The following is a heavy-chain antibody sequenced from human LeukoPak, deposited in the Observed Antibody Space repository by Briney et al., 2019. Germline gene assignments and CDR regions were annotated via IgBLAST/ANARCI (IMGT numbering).Heavy chain of an antibody. Sequence: GGSLRLSCAASGFTFSSYGMHWVRQAPGKGLEWVSGINWNGGSPGYADSVKGRFTISRDNAKNSLYLKMNSLRAEDTALYYCARSRHSYDSSGFPHYWGQGTLVTVSS. CDR2: INWNGGSP. CDR3: ARSRHSYDSSGFPHY. D-gene: IGHD3-22*01. CDR1: GFTFSSYG. J-gene: IGHJ4*02. V-gene: IGHV3-20*04.